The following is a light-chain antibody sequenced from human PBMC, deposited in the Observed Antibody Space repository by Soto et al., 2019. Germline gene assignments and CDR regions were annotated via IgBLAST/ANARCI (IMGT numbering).Light chain of an antibody. CDR3: CAYAGKYSWV. CDR2: DVS. V-gene: IGLV2-11*01. Sequence: QSALTQPRSVSGSRGQSATISCTGTGNDVGNYDYVSWYQQYPGKAPKLILYDVSARPSGVPHRFSGSKSGNTASLSISGLQAEDEADYFCCAYAGKYSWVFGGGTKLTVL. CDR1: GNDVGNYDY. J-gene: IGLJ3*02.